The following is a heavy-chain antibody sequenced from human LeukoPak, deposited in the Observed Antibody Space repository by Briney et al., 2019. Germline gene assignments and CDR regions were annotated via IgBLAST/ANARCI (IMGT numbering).Heavy chain of an antibody. CDR2: ISGSGGSI. CDR1: GFTFISYA. CDR3: AKDEDARPMYFQD. D-gene: IGHD3-10*02. Sequence: PGGSLRLSCAASGFTFISYAMSWVRQAPGKGLEWVSAISGSGGSIYYADSVKGRFTVSRDNSKNTLYLQMNTLRAEDTAVYYCAKDEDARPMYFQDRGQGTLVTVSS. V-gene: IGHV3-23*01. J-gene: IGHJ1*01.